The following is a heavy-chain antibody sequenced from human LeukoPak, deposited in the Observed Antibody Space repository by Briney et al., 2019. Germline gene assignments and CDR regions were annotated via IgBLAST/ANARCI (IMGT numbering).Heavy chain of an antibody. CDR1: QFTISYYW. Sequence: GTLTLTCTASQFTISYYWRHWLRQAPGKGLEWVASIKEGGRDKHNLDSVKGRISISRDNAKNSMYLEMNTSRAEDTAVYYCVSGSGWFFGLWGQGSLVTVSS. J-gene: IGHJ4*02. V-gene: IGHV3-7*01. CDR2: IKEGGRDK. D-gene: IGHD6-19*01. CDR3: VSGSGWFFGL.